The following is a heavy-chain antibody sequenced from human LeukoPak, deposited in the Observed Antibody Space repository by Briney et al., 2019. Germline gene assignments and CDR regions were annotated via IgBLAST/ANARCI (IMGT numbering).Heavy chain of an antibody. CDR1: GFTFSDYN. D-gene: IGHD3-22*01. CDR2: ISRSGGTK. Sequence: GGSLRLSCAASGFTFSDYNMRWIRQAPGKGLEWVSSISRSGGTKYYADSVKGRFTISRDNAKNSLFLQMNSLRAEDTAVYYCAKSRSGSGYYYPPGYFDYWGQGTLVTVSS. CDR3: AKSRSGSGYYYPPGYFDY. J-gene: IGHJ4*02. V-gene: IGHV3-11*01.